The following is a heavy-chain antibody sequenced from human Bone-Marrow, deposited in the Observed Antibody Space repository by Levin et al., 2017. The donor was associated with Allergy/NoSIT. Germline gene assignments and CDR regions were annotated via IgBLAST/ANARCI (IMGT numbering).Heavy chain of an antibody. CDR1: GGSFSGYY. V-gene: IGHV4-34*01. D-gene: IGHD3-9*01. CDR3: ARGKRYFDWLLGY. J-gene: IGHJ4*02. CDR2: INHSGST. Sequence: SETLSLTCAVYGGSFSGYYWSWIRQPPGKGLEWIGEINHSGSTNYNPSLKSRVTISVDTSKNQFSLKLSSVTAADTAVYYCARGKRYFDWLLGYWGQGTLVTVSS.